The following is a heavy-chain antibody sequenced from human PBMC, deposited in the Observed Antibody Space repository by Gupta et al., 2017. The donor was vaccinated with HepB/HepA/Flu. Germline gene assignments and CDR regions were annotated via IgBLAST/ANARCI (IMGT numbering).Heavy chain of an antibody. CDR2: INHSGST. CDR1: VGSFSGYY. V-gene: IGHV4-34*01. J-gene: IGHJ6*03. D-gene: IGHD3-10*01. CDR3: ARVGKYYYGSGTPISDYYYYYMDV. Sequence: QVQLQQWGAGLLKPSETLSLTCAVYVGSFSGYYWSWIRQPPGKGLEWIGEINHSGSTNYNPSLKSRVTISGDTSKNQFSLKLSAVTAADTAVYYCARVGKYYYGSGTPISDYYYYYMDVGGKGTTVTVSS.